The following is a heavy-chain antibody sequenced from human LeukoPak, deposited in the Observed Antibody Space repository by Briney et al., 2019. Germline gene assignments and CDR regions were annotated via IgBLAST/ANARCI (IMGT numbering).Heavy chain of an antibody. Sequence: ASVKVSCKASGYTFTSYGISWVRQAPGQGLEWMGWISAYNGNTNYARKLQGRVTMTTDTSTSTAYMELRSLRSDDTAVYYCARGDYGSGSYSTYYYYYYMDVWGKGTTVTVSS. CDR2: ISAYNGNT. CDR1: GYTFTSYG. D-gene: IGHD3-10*01. J-gene: IGHJ6*03. CDR3: ARGDYGSGSYSTYYYYYYMDV. V-gene: IGHV1-18*01.